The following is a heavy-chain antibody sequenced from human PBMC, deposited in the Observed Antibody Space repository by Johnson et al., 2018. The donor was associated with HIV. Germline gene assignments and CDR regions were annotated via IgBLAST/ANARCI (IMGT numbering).Heavy chain of an antibody. CDR1: GFTFSDYY. Sequence: QVQLVESGGGLVKPGGSLRLSCAASGFTFSDYYMSWIRQAPGKGLEWVSAISGSGGSTYYADSVKGRFTISRDNSKNTLYLQMNSLRAEDTAVYYCASLGLDLLVKAPLSVVFDAFNIWGQGTTVTVSS. CDR2: ISGSGGST. D-gene: IGHD3-16*01. CDR3: ASLGLDLLVKAPLSVVFDAFNI. V-gene: IGHV3-11*04. J-gene: IGHJ3*02.